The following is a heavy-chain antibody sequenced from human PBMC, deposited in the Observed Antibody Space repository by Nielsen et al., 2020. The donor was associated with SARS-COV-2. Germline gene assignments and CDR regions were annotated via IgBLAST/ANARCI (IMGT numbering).Heavy chain of an antibody. CDR1: GFTFDDYG. D-gene: IGHD3-10*01. Sequence: GESLKISCAASGFTFDDYGMSWVRQAPGKGLEWVSGINWNGGSTGYADSVKGRFTISRDNAKNSLYLQMNSLRAEDTALYYCAKISGSGSYSDYWGQGTLVTVSS. CDR2: INWNGGST. V-gene: IGHV3-20*04. J-gene: IGHJ4*02. CDR3: AKISGSGSYSDY.